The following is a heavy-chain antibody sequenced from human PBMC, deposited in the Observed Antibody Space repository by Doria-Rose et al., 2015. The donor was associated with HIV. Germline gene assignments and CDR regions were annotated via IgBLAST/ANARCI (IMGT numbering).Heavy chain of an antibody. D-gene: IGHD3-10*01. CDR1: GGSTSSYY. V-gene: IGHV4-4*09. CDR3: ARFRPSRGIYYSLDV. Sequence: SGGSTSSYYWNWIRQPPGKGLEWIGYIYSSGSTHYNSSLKSRVTISIDTSKNQFSLKLSSVTAADTAVYYCARFRPSRGIYYSLDVWGKGTTVTVSS. J-gene: IGHJ6*03. CDR2: IYSSGST.